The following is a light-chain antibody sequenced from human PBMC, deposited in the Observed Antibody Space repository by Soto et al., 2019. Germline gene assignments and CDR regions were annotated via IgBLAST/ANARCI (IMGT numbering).Light chain of an antibody. CDR1: QSVNAN. Sequence: EVVMTQSPATLSVSPGERATLSCRASQSVNANLAWYQQKPGQAPRLLIYGASSRATGIPDRFSGSGSGTDFTLTISRLEPEDFAVYYCQQYGSSPGTFGQGTKVEIK. CDR3: QQYGSSPGT. V-gene: IGKV3-20*01. CDR2: GAS. J-gene: IGKJ1*01.